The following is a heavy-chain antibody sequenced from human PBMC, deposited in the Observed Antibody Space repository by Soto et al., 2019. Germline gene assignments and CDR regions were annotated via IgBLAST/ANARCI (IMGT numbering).Heavy chain of an antibody. D-gene: IGHD6-19*01. Sequence: QVQLVQSGAEVKKPGASVKVSCKASGYTFSSYYIHWVRQAPGQGVEWLGIINCSGGSTFYVQKFQDRVTMTRNTSTSTIYMELSSLRSEDTAVYYCARDRPDSSGWPPFGSWGQVTLVTVSS. V-gene: IGHV1-46*01. CDR2: INCSGGST. CDR1: GYTFSSYY. CDR3: ARDRPDSSGWPPFGS. J-gene: IGHJ4*02.